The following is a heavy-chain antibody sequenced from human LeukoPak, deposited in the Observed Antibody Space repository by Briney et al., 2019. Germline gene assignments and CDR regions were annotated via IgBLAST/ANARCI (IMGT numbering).Heavy chain of an antibody. CDR1: GGSISSYY. CDR2: IYYGGST. Sequence: PSETLSLTCTVSGGSISSYYWNWIRQPPGKGLEWIGYIYYGGSTNYNPSLKSRVTISLDTSKNQFSLKLSSVTAADTAVYYCARGKRMAADDADGDAFHIWGQGTMVTVSS. V-gene: IGHV4-59*08. D-gene: IGHD6-13*01. CDR3: ARGKRMAADDADGDAFHI. J-gene: IGHJ3*02.